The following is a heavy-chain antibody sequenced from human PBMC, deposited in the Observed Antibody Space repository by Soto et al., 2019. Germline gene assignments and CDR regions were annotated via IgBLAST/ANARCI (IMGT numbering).Heavy chain of an antibody. V-gene: IGHV3-30*18. CDR3: AKPTYDILTGRYYYYMDV. Sequence: QVQLVESGGGVVQPGRSLRLSCAASGFTFSSYGMHWVRQAPGKGLEWVAVISYDGSNKYYADSVKGRFTISRDNSKTTLYLQMNSLRAEDTAVYYCAKPTYDILTGRYYYYMDVWGKGTTVTVSS. CDR1: GFTFSSYG. J-gene: IGHJ6*03. D-gene: IGHD3-9*01. CDR2: ISYDGSNK.